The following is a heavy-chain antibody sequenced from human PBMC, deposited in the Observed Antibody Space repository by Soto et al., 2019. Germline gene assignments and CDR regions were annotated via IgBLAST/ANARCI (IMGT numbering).Heavy chain of an antibody. V-gene: IGHV1-3*01. CDR2: INAGNGNT. CDR1: GYTFTSYA. CDR3: ARDQSDVPEFWFDR. J-gene: IGHJ5*02. D-gene: IGHD3-10*01. Sequence: QVPLVPSGTEVKKPGASVKVSCKASGYTFTSYAMHWVRQAPGQRLEWMGWINAGNGNTKYSQKFQGRVTITRDTSTSTTYRELSSLRSEDTAVYYCARDQSDVPEFWFDRWGQGTLVTVSS.